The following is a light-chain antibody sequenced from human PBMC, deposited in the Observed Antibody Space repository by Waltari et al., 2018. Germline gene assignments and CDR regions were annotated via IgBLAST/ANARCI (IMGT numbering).Light chain of an antibody. CDR1: QSVSRY. J-gene: IGKJ1*01. CDR3: QQYGGLPAT. CDR2: GAS. V-gene: IGKV3-20*01. Sequence: EIVLTQSGTLSLSPGERATLSCRASQSVSRYLAWYQQKPGQAPQLLIHGASSRATGSPDRFRGSGSGTDFSLTISRLEPEDFAVYYCQQYGGLPATFGQGTKVEIK.